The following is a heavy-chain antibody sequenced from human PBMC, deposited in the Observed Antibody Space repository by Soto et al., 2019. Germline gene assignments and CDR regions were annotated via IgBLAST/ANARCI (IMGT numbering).Heavy chain of an antibody. V-gene: IGHV1-69*01. CDR1: GDTFSNYG. D-gene: IGHD2-8*01. Sequence: QVQLVQSGAEVKKPGSSVNVSCKASGDTFSNYGVSWVRQAPGQGLEWMGRIIPIFETTTYAQKFQGRVTITADESTSTAYMELSSLTSEHTAVYYCASGYCANGVCHTVDGGDVWGKGTTVTVST. CDR3: ASGYCANGVCHTVDGGDV. CDR2: IIPIFETT. J-gene: IGHJ6*04.